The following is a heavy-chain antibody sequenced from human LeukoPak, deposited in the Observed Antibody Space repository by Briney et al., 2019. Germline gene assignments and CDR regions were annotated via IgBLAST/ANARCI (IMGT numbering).Heavy chain of an antibody. CDR2: INHSGST. D-gene: IGHD5-18*01. CDR3: ARSYGELDY. Sequence: SETLSLTCAVYGGSFSGYYWSWIRQPPGKGLEWIGEINHSGSTNYNPSLKSRVIISVDTSKNQFSLKLSSVTAADTAVYYCARSYGELDYWGQGTLVTVSS. J-gene: IGHJ4*02. V-gene: IGHV4-34*01. CDR1: GGSFSGYY.